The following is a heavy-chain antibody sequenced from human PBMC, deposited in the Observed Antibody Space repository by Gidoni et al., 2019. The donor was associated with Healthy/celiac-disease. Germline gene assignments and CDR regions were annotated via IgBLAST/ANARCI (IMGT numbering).Heavy chain of an antibody. D-gene: IGHD6-19*01. CDR3: ARVGYSSGWVLYYFDY. V-gene: IGHV4-39*01. J-gene: IGHJ4*02. CDR1: GGSISSSSYY. CDR2: IYYSGST. Sequence: QLQLQESGPGLVKPAETLSLTCTVSGGSISSSSYYWGWIRQPPGKGLEWIGSIYYSGSTYYNPSLKSRVTISVDTSKTQFSLKLSSVTAADTAVYYCARVGYSSGWVLYYFDYWGQGTLVTVSS.